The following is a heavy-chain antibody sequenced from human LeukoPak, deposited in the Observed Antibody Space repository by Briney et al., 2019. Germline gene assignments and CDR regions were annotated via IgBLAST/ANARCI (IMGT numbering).Heavy chain of an antibody. J-gene: IGHJ4*02. CDR3: ASTHWRLQLGASPWAHLFDY. Sequence: SETLSLNCAVYGGSFSGYYWSWIRQPPGKGLEWVGEMNHSGSTNYNPSLKRGVTISVDTSKNQFSLKLSSVTAADTAVYYCASTHWRLQLGASPWAHLFDYWGQGTLVTVSS. CDR1: GGSFSGYY. CDR2: MNHSGST. D-gene: IGHD5-24*01. V-gene: IGHV4-34*01.